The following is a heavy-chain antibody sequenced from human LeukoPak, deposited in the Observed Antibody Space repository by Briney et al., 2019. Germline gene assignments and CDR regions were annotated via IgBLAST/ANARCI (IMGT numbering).Heavy chain of an antibody. Sequence: GGSLRLSCAASGFTFDDYAMHWVRQAPGKGLEWVSGISWNSGSIGYADSVKGRFTISRDNAKNSLYLQMNSLRAEDTALYYCANDITGSGSYYKTLFDYWGQGTLVTVSS. CDR2: ISWNSGSI. V-gene: IGHV3-9*01. CDR3: ANDITGSGSYYKTLFDY. J-gene: IGHJ4*02. CDR1: GFTFDDYA. D-gene: IGHD3-10*01.